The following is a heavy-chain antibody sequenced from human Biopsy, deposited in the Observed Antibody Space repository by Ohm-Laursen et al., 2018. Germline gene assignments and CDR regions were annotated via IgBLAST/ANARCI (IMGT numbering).Heavy chain of an antibody. J-gene: IGHJ4*02. CDR3: ARDSRGGHLNTTLITGKNLDS. CDR1: PDTISNYY. Sequence: GTLSLTCTVSPDTISNYYWTWIRQSTGKGLEWIGYIYYTGSTNYNPSVKSPVTISVDTSKNQFSLKLNSVTAADTAVYFCARDSRGGHLNTTLITGKNLDSWGQGILVTVSS. V-gene: IGHV4-59*01. D-gene: IGHD3-16*01. CDR2: IYYTGST.